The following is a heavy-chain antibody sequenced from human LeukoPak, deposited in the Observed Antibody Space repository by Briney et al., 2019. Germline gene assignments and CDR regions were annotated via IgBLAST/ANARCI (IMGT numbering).Heavy chain of an antibody. CDR1: GGTFITYG. D-gene: IGHD1-1*01. Sequence: SVKVSCKPSGGTFITYGISWVRQAPGQRLEWMGRIIPLFGTTDYAEKFQGTVTITADKSTNTAYMELSSLSSEDTATYYCARDNFGDFAPGAFDMWGQGTMVTISS. V-gene: IGHV1-69*06. J-gene: IGHJ3*02. CDR2: IIPLFGTT. CDR3: ARDNFGDFAPGAFDM.